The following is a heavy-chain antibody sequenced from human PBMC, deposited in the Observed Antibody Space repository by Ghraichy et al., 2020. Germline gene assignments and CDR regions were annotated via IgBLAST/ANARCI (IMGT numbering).Heavy chain of an antibody. CDR1: GFTVSGSY. CDR3: ARSSRWLQLSGGAFVI. J-gene: IGHJ3*02. Sequence: GGSLRLSCAASGFTVSGSYMSWVRQTPGKGLEWVSVIYISGTTYYGDSVKGRVIISRDNSENTLYLQMHRLRAEDTAIYYCARSSRWLQLSGGAFVIWGQGTMVTVSS. V-gene: IGHV3-53*01. CDR2: IYISGTT. D-gene: IGHD5-24*01.